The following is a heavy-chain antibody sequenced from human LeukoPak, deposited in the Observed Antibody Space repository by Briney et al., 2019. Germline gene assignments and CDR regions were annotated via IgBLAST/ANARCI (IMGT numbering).Heavy chain of an antibody. CDR1: GYTFTNYA. J-gene: IGHJ5*02. V-gene: IGHV1-3*01. CDR3: ARVFSGYAYGPNWFDP. D-gene: IGHD5-18*01. Sequence: ASVKVSCKASGYTFTNYAMHWVRQAPGQRLEWMGWINAGNGNTKYSQKFQGRVTITRDTSASTAYMELSSLRSEDTAVYYCARVFSGYAYGPNWFDPWGQGTLATVSS. CDR2: INAGNGNT.